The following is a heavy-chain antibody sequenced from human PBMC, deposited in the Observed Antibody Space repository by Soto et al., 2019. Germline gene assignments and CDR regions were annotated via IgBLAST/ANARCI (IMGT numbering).Heavy chain of an antibody. CDR1: GFSLTTSGVG. J-gene: IGHJ4*02. D-gene: IGHD3-3*01. CDR2: IYCDDDK. CDR3: AHRVLRTVFGLVTTTAIYFDV. V-gene: IGHV2-5*02. Sequence: QITLNESGPTVVSPTETLTLTCRFSGFSLTTSGVGVGWIRQSPGKAPEWLALIYCDDDKRYSASLKSRLTITKDTSKNQVVLTVSDLDPTDTATYYCAHRVLRTVFGLVTTTAIYFDVWGQGTPVAVSS.